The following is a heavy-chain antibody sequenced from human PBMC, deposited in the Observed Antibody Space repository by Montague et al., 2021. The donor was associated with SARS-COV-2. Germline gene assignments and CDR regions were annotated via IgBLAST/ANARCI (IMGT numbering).Heavy chain of an antibody. CDR2: IFYIGST. J-gene: IGHJ5*01. D-gene: IGHD2-21*01. V-gene: IGHV4-59*01. Sequence: SETLSLTCTVSFGSISTYYWSWIRQPPGKGLEWIGFIFYIGSTKYNPSLKRRVPISLDTSKNQFSLKLSSVTAADTAVYYCARQDAWAYCGDECYRGWFDSWGQGTLVTVSS. CDR1: FGSISTYY. CDR3: ARQDAWAYCGDECYRGWFDS.